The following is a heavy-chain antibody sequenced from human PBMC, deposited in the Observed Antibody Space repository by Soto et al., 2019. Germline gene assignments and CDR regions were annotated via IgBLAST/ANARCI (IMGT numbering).Heavy chain of an antibody. CDR3: ARDPAVAGTSWFDP. V-gene: IGHV3-11*05. CDR1: GFTFSDYY. CDR2: ISSSSSYT. J-gene: IGHJ5*02. D-gene: IGHD6-19*01. Sequence: QVQLVESGGGLVKPGGSLRLSCAASGFTFSDYYMSWIRQAPGKGLEWVSYISSSSSYTNYADSVKGRFTISRDNAKNSLYLQMNSLRAEDTAVYYCARDPAVAGTSWFDPWGQGTLVTVSS.